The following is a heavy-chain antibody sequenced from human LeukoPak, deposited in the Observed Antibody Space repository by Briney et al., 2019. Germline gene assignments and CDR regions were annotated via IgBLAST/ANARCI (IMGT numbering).Heavy chain of an antibody. J-gene: IGHJ5*02. CDR2: INHSGST. CDR3: ARAAYDYVWGSYLDP. CDR1: GGSFSGYY. D-gene: IGHD3-16*02. Sequence: SETLSLTCAVYGGSFSGYYWSWIRQPPGKGLEWIGEINHSGSTNYNPSLKSRVTISVDTSKNQFSLKLSSVTAADTAVYYCARAAYDYVWGSYLDPWGQGTLVTVSS. V-gene: IGHV4-34*01.